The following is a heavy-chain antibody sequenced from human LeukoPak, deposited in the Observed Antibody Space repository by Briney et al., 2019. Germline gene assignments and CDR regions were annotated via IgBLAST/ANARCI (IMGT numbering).Heavy chain of an antibody. J-gene: IGHJ5*02. Sequence: RASVKVSCKASGYTFTSYDINWVRQATGQGLEWMGWMNPNSGNTGYAQKFQGRVTMTRNTSISTAYMELSSLRSEDTAVYYCARGIRPVTITMVRGAHNWFDPWGQGTLVTVSS. CDR2: MNPNSGNT. CDR3: ARGIRPVTITMVRGAHNWFDP. D-gene: IGHD3-10*01. V-gene: IGHV1-8*01. CDR1: GYTFTSYD.